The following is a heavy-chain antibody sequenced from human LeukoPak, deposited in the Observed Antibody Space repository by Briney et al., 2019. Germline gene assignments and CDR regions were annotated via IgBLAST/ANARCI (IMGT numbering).Heavy chain of an antibody. D-gene: IGHD3-22*01. V-gene: IGHV3-7*01. CDR2: IKQDGSEK. CDR1: GFTFSSYW. Sequence: GSLRLSCAASGFTFSSYWMSWVRQAPGNGLEWVANIKQDGSEKYYVDSVKGRFTISRDNAKNSLYLQMNSLRAEDTAVYYCARDPGDSSGYYVEYWGQGTLVTVSS. J-gene: IGHJ4*02. CDR3: ARDPGDSSGYYVEY.